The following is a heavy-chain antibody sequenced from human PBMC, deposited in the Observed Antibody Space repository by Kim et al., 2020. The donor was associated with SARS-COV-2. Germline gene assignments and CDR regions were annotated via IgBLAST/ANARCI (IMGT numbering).Heavy chain of an antibody. J-gene: IGHJ6*02. CDR1: GFTFRSYW. Sequence: GGSLRLSCPASGFTFRSYWINWVRQAPGKGLVWVSRMSGDARTTNYADSVKGRFTMSRDNAEKTVYLQMNSLRGDDTAVYYCARGMFKNGLDDWGQGTTVTVSS. D-gene: IGHD3-10*02. CDR3: ARGMFKNGLDD. V-gene: IGHV3-74*01. CDR2: MSGDARTT.